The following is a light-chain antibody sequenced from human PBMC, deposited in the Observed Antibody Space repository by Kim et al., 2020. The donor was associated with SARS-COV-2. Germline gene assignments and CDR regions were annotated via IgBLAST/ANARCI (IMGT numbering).Light chain of an antibody. J-gene: IGKJ5*01. CDR2: DAS. Sequence: DIQMTQSPSYLSASVGDRVTITCQASQDISNYLTWYQQKPGKAPKLLFYDASNLETGVPSRFSGSGSGTDFTFTISSLQPEDIATYYCQQYDNLPITFGQGTQLEIK. V-gene: IGKV1-33*01. CDR1: QDISNY. CDR3: QQYDNLPIT.